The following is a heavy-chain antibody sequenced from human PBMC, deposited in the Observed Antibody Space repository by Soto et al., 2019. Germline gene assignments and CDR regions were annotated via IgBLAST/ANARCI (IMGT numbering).Heavy chain of an antibody. J-gene: IGHJ4*02. V-gene: IGHV4-30-4*01. CDR2: IYYSGST. CDR1: DGSSRSCGYY. CDR3: ARPHMVRGAPDY. Sequence: SETLSLTCTVSDGSSRSCGYYWSWISQPPGKGLEWIGYIYYSGSTYYNPSLKSRVTISGDTSKNQFSLKLSSVTAADTAVYYCARPHMVRGAPDYRGQGTLVTVSS. D-gene: IGHD3-10*01.